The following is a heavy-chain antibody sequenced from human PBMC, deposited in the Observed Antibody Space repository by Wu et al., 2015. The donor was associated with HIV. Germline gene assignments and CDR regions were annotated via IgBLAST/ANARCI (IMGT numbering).Heavy chain of an antibody. Sequence: VQLVQSGGEVKKPGASVKVSCKVSGYTLSKLSMHWVRQTPGKGLEWMGGFDPKDGEIVYAQNFQGRLTMTEDTSTDTAYVELRSLRFEDTAVYYCTTLRGGYYAGSDIPAAFDIWGQGTMVTVSP. D-gene: IGHD3-10*01. V-gene: IGHV1-24*01. CDR1: GYTLSKLS. CDR2: FDPKDGEI. J-gene: IGHJ3*02. CDR3: TTLRGGYYAGSDIPAAFDI.